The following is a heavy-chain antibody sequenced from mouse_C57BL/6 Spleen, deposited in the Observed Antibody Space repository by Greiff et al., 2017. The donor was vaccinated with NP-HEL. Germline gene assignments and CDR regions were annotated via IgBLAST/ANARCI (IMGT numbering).Heavy chain of an antibody. J-gene: IGHJ3*01. CDR1: GYTFTSYW. D-gene: IGHD2-3*01. V-gene: IGHV1-74*01. Sequence: QVQLQQPGAELVKPGASVKVSCKASGYTFTSYWMHWVKQRPGQGLEWIGRIHPSDSDTNYNQKFKGKATLTVDKSSSTACMQLSSLTSEDSAVYYCAIGRDGSPFAYWGQGTLVTVSA. CDR3: AIGRDGSPFAY. CDR2: IHPSDSDT.